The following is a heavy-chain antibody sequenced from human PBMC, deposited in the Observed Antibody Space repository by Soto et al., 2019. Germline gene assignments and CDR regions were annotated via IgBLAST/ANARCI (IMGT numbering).Heavy chain of an antibody. D-gene: IGHD2-2*01. V-gene: IGHV4-39*01. Sequence: QLQLQESGPGLVKPSETLSLTCTVSGGSISSSSYYWGWIRQPPGKGLEWIGSIYYSGSTYYNPSLKRRVTISVDTSKNQFSLKLSSVTAADTAVYYCARIVVVPAAIDYFDYWGQGTLVTVSS. CDR3: ARIVVVPAAIDYFDY. CDR2: IYYSGST. CDR1: GGSISSSSYY. J-gene: IGHJ4*02.